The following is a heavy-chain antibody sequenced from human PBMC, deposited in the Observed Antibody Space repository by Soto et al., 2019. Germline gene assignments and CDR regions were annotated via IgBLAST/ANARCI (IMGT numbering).Heavy chain of an antibody. CDR1: GYTPPELF. CDR2: FDPEDGET. CDR3: ATDLLLKDYYDSSGADAFDI. D-gene: IGHD3-22*01. Sequence: GGSVKGSFKVFGYTPPELFMHWVRQAPGKRGEWMGGFDPEDGETIYAQKFQGRVTMTEDTSTDTAYMELSSLRSEDTAVYYCATDLLLKDYYDSSGADAFDIWGQGTMVTVS. V-gene: IGHV1-24*01. J-gene: IGHJ3*02.